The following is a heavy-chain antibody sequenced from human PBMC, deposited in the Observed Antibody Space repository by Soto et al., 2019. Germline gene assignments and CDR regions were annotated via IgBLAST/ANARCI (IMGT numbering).Heavy chain of an antibody. CDR1: GGSFSGYY. CDR3: ARGGVCSGTSCYSSRLDY. D-gene: IGHD2-2*01. Sequence: QVQLQQWGAGLLKPSETLSLTCAVYGGSFSGYYWSWIRQPPGKGLEWIGEINHSGSTNYNPSLESRVTISVDTSKNQFSLKLSSVTAADTAVYYCARGGVCSGTSCYSSRLDYWGQGTLVTVSS. J-gene: IGHJ4*02. V-gene: IGHV4-34*01. CDR2: INHSGST.